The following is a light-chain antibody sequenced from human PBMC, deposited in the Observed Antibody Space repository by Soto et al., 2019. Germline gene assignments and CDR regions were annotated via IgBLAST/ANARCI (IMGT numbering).Light chain of an antibody. V-gene: IGLV2-11*01. CDR3: CSYGGTYYV. Sequence: QSALTQPRSVSGSPGQSVTISCIGTRSDIGAYNYVSWYVQYPGKVPKVIIYDVSKRPSGVPDRFAGSKSGNTASQTISGLQAEDEADYYCCSYGGTYYVFGTGTKVTVL. J-gene: IGLJ1*01. CDR1: RSDIGAYNY. CDR2: DVS.